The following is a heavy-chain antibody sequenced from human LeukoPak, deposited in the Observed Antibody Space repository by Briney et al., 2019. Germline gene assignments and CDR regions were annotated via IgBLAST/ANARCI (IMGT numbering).Heavy chain of an antibody. V-gene: IGHV4-39*01. CDR2: IYYSGST. D-gene: IGHD3-16*01. CDR1: GGSISSSSYY. J-gene: IGHJ6*03. CDR3: ASSSWAYYYYMDV. Sequence: SETLSLTCTVSGGSISSSSYYWGWIRQPPGKGLEWIGSIYYSGSTYYNPSLKSRVTISVDTSKNQFSLKLSSVTAADTAMYYCASSSWAYYYYMDVWGKGTTVTISS.